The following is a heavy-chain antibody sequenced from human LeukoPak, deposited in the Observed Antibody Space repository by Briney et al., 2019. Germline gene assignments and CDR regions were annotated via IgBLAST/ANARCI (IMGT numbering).Heavy chain of an antibody. CDR2: IYYSGST. D-gene: IGHD4-23*01. CDR3: ATAAVTLV. J-gene: IGHJ4*02. Sequence: SETLSLTCIVSGGSINSYYWSWIRQPPGKGLEWIGSIYYSGSTYYNPSLKSRVTISVDTSKNQFSLKLSSVTAADTAVYYCATAAVTLVWGQGTLVTVSS. V-gene: IGHV4-59*05. CDR1: GGSINSYY.